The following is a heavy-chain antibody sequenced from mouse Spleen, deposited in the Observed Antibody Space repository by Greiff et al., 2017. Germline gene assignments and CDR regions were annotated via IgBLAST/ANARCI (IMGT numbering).Heavy chain of an antibody. CDR3: AREETTAHDV. CDR1: GYAFSSYW. V-gene: IGHV1-80*01. J-gene: IGHJ1*01. Sequence: VQLQQSGAELVKPGASVKISCKASGYAFSSYWMNWVKQRPGKGLEWIGQICPGDGDTNYNGKFKGKATLTADKSSSTAYMQLSSLTSEYSAVYFCAREETTAHDVWGAGTTVTVSS. D-gene: IGHD1-2*01. CDR2: ICPGDGDT.